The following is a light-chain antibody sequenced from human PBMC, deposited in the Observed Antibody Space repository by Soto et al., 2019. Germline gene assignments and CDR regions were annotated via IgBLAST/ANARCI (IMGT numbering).Light chain of an antibody. CDR2: VNSDGSH. Sequence: QLVLTQSPSASASLGASVKLTCTLSSGHSNYAIAWHQQQPEKGPRFLMKVNSDGSHDKGDEIPDRFSGSSSGAERYLTISSLHSEDEADYYCQTWGTGRLYVFGTGTKVTVL. J-gene: IGLJ1*01. CDR1: SGHSNYA. CDR3: QTWGTGRLYV. V-gene: IGLV4-69*01.